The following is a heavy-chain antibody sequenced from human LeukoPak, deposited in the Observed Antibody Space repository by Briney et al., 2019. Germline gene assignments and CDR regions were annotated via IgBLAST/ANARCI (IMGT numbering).Heavy chain of an antibody. CDR1: G. D-gene: IGHD1-14*01. CDR2: ISAYNGNT. J-gene: IGHJ4*02. Sequence: GXXXVRXAPXQGLEWMGWISAYNGNTNYAQKLQGRVTMTTDTSTSTAYMELRSLRSDDTAVYYCARGSGFSDYWGQGTLVTVSS. V-gene: IGHV1-18*01. CDR3: ARGSGFSDY.